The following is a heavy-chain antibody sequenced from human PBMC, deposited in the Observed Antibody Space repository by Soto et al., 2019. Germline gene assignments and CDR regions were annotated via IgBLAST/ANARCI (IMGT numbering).Heavy chain of an antibody. CDR1: GGSFSGYY. Sequence: QVQLQQWGGGLLKPSETLSLTCADYGGSFSGYYWSWIRQPPGKGLEGFGEINHSGGTNYHPSLKSRVTISVDPSKNQFSLKLSSATAADAAVYYCARVAMGFDYWGQGTLVTVSS. V-gene: IGHV4-34*01. CDR3: ARVAMGFDY. J-gene: IGHJ4*02. CDR2: INHSGGT. D-gene: IGHD5-18*01.